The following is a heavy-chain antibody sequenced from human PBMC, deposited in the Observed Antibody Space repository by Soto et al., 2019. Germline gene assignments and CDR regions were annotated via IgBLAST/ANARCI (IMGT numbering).Heavy chain of an antibody. CDR2: IKENGREM. J-gene: IGHJ4*02. CDR1: GFTFSKYW. Sequence: GGSLRLSCAASGFTFSKYWMHWVRQAPGKGLEWVANIKENGREMYYVDSVKGRFTISRDNAKNSLYLQMNSLRAVDTAVYCCGNDSSRGDYWGQGTRVTVSS. D-gene: IGHD3-22*01. CDR3: GNDSSRGDY. V-gene: IGHV3-7*01.